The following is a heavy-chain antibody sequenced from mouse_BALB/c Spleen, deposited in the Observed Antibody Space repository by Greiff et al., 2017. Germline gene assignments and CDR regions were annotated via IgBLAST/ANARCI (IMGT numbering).Heavy chain of an antibody. CDR2: ISSGGSYT. Sequence: EVQVVESGGGLVKPGGSLKLSCAASGFTFSSYAMSWVRQTPEKRLEWVATISSGGSYTYYPDSVKGRFTISRDNAKNTLYLQMSSLRSEDTAMYYCATALRDWFAYWGQGTLVTVSA. V-gene: IGHV5-9-3*01. J-gene: IGHJ3*01. CDR1: GFTFSSYA. D-gene: IGHD3-1*01. CDR3: ATALRDWFAY.